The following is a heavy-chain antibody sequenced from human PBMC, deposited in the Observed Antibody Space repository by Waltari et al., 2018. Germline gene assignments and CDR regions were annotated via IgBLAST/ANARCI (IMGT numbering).Heavy chain of an antibody. Sequence: QVQLVESGGGVVQPGRSLRLSCAASGFSVSKYGVHWVRQAPGKGLECGAVIWYDESKTYYVDSVKGRFTISRDNSKNTLYLQMNSLRAEDTAVYYCARGEKVQSDYYYYYMDVWGKGTTVTVSS. D-gene: IGHD1-1*01. CDR1: GFSVSKYG. CDR2: IWYDESKT. J-gene: IGHJ6*03. CDR3: ARGEKVQSDYYYYYMDV. V-gene: IGHV3-33*01.